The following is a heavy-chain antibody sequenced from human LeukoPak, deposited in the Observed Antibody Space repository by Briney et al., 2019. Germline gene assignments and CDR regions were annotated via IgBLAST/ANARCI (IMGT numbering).Heavy chain of an antibody. CDR3: AYSTYYDFWSGYNGRTRDAFDI. D-gene: IGHD3-3*01. CDR1: GGSFSGYY. CDR2: INHSGST. J-gene: IGHJ3*02. Sequence: SETLSLTCAVYGGSFSGYYWSWIRQPPGKGLEWIGEINHSGSTNYNPSLKSRVTISVDTSKNQFSLKLSSVTAADTAVYYCAYSTYYDFWSGYNGRTRDAFDIWGQGTMVTVSS. V-gene: IGHV4-34*01.